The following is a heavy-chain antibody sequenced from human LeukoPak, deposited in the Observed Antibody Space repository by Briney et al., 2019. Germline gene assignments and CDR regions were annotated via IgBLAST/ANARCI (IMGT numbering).Heavy chain of an antibody. CDR2: INHSGST. CDR3: ARVKAVYAISTCREGGRCRLKCCYFDY. V-gene: IGHV4-34*01. D-gene: IGHD2-8*01. Sequence: SETLSLTCAVYGGSFSGYYWSWIRQPPGKGPEWIGEINHSGSTNYNPSLKSRVTISVDTSKNQFSLKLSSVTAADTAVYYCARVKAVYAISTCREGGRCRLKCCYFDYWGQGTLVTVSS. J-gene: IGHJ4*02. CDR1: GGSFSGYY.